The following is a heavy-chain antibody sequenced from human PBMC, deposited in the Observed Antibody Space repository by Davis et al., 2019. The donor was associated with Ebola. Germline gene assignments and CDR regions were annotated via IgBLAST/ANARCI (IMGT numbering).Heavy chain of an antibody. CDR2: IRYSVST. CDR3: ARDGAAYDF. Sequence: MPSETLSLTCTVSGCTLTGHYWPWIRQPPGTGLEFIRYIRYSVSTNYNPSLEGRVTMSVDTSKNQFSLKLRSVTAADTAVYYCARDGAAYDFWGQGTLVTVSS. V-gene: IGHV4-59*11. J-gene: IGHJ4*02. D-gene: IGHD2-21*01. CDR1: GCTLTGHY.